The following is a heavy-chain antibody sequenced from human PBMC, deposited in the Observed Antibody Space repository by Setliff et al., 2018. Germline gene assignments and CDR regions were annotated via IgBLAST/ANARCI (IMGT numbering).Heavy chain of an antibody. J-gene: IGHJ5*02. CDR3: ARDDDTTSRYSRFEH. CDR2: IWFDGGNK. V-gene: IGHV3-33*01. CDR1: GFTFRNYG. Sequence: GGSLRLSCAASGFTFRNYGMHWVRQAPGKGPEWGAGIWFDGGNKYYADSVKGRFTISRDNSQNTVYLQMDSLRAEDTAVYYCARDDDTTSRYSRFEHWGQGTPVTVSS. D-gene: IGHD5-12*01.